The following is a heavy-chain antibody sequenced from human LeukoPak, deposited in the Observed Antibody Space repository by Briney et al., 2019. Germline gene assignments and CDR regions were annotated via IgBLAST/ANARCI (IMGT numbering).Heavy chain of an antibody. CDR1: GFTFSDYY. V-gene: IGHV3-11*01. D-gene: IGHD3-9*01. Sequence: PGGSRRLSCAASGFTFSDYYMSCIRQAQGKGLEWVSYISSSGSTIYYADSVKGRFTISRDNAKNSLYLQMNSLRAEDTAVYYCARSNYDIFTGYSSASYYMDVWGKGTTVTVSS. J-gene: IGHJ6*03. CDR3: ARSNYDIFTGYSSASYYMDV. CDR2: ISSSGSTI.